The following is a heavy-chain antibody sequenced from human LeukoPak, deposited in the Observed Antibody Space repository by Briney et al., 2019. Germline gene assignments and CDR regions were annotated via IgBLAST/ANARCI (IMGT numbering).Heavy chain of an antibody. Sequence: SETLSLTCAVYGGSFSGYYWSWIRQPPGKGLEWIGEINHSGSTNYNPSLKSRVTISVDTSKNQFSLKLSSVTAADTAVYYCARGVRYTVTTRHYYYYMDVWGKGTTVTVSS. CDR2: INHSGST. J-gene: IGHJ6*03. CDR3: ARGVRYTVTTRHYYYYMDV. CDR1: GGSFSGYY. D-gene: IGHD4-11*01. V-gene: IGHV4-34*01.